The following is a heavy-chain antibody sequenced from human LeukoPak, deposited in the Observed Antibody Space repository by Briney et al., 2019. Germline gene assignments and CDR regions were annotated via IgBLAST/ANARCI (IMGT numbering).Heavy chain of an antibody. Sequence: GGSLRLSCAASGFTVSSNYMSWVRQAPGKGLEWVSVIYRGDSTYYADSVKGRFTISRDNSKNTLYLQMNSLRADDTAVYYCARGGIYDSSGYWGQGTLVTVSS. CDR1: GFTVSSNY. CDR3: ARGGIYDSSGY. J-gene: IGHJ4*02. V-gene: IGHV3-66*01. CDR2: IYRGDST. D-gene: IGHD3-22*01.